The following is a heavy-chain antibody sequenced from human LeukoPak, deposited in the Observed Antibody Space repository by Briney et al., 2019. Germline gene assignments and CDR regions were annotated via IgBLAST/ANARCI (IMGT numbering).Heavy chain of an antibody. CDR2: IIPIFGTA. D-gene: IGHD3-10*01. Sequence: GSSVKVSCKASGGTFSSYAISWVRQAPGQGLEWMGGIIPIFGTANYAQEFQGRVTITADESTSTAYMELSSLRSEDTAVYYCARGLLGSGGSPYWGQGTLVTVSS. V-gene: IGHV1-69*01. J-gene: IGHJ4*02. CDR1: GGTFSSYA. CDR3: ARGLLGSGGSPY.